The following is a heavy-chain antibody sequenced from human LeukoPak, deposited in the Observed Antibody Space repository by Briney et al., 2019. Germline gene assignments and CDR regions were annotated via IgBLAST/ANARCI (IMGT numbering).Heavy chain of an antibody. Sequence: GGSLRLSCAASGFTFSAYNMKWVRQAPGKGLEWVSYITSSSSMYYADSVKGRFTISRDNAKSSLYLQMNSPRAEDTAVYYCARDLGYSYGYGAFDIWGQGTMVTVSS. CDR3: ARDLGYSYGYGAFDI. CDR2: ITSSSSM. D-gene: IGHD5-18*01. V-gene: IGHV3-69-1*01. J-gene: IGHJ3*02. CDR1: GFTFSAYN.